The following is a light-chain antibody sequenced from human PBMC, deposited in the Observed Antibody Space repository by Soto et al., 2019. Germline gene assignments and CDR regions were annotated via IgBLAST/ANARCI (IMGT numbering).Light chain of an antibody. CDR3: SSYAGSNNWV. CDR2: EVS. J-gene: IGLJ3*02. CDR1: SSDVGGYNY. Sequence: QSALTQPPSAYGSPGQSVTISCTGTSSDVGGYNYVSWYQQHPGKAPKLMIHEVSKRPSGVPDRFSGSKSGNTASLTVSGLQAEDEADYYCSSYAGSNNWVFGGGTKLTVL. V-gene: IGLV2-8*01.